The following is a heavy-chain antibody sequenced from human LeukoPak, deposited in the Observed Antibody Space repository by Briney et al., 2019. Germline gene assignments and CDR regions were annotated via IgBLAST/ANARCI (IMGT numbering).Heavy chain of an antibody. CDR2: ISAGNGNT. V-gene: IGHV1-3*03. CDR1: GYTFTSYA. D-gene: IGHD4-17*01. CDR3: AKVAARYGDSYFDY. J-gene: IGHJ4*02. Sequence: GASVKVSCKASGYTFTSYAMHWVRQAPGQRLEWMGWISAGNGNTKYSQEFQDRVAITRDTSASTAYMELSSLRSEDMAVYYCAKVAARYGDSYFDYWGQGTLVTVSS.